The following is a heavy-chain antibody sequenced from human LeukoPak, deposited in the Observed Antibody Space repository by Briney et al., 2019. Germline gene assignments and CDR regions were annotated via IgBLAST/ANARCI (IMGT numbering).Heavy chain of an antibody. D-gene: IGHD6-19*01. Sequence: GGSLRLPCAASGFTVSSNYMSWVRQAPGKGLEWVSVIYSGGSTYYADSVKGRFTISRDNSKNTLYLQMNSLRAEDTAVYYCARARVSSGWYGFFDYWGQGTLVTVSS. V-gene: IGHV3-53*01. CDR1: GFTVSSNY. J-gene: IGHJ4*02. CDR2: IYSGGST. CDR3: ARARVSSGWYGFFDY.